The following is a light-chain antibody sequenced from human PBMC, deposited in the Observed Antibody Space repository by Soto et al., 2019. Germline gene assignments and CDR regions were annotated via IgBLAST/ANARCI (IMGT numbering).Light chain of an antibody. Sequence: DIQMTQSPSTLFASVGDGVTITCRASQNISVWLAWYQQRPGKAPKFLIYDASNLETGVSSRFSGSGSGTEFTLTIRSLQPDDFATYYCQQYDSSSPTFGQGTKLEIK. CDR3: QQYDSSSPT. CDR1: QNISVW. V-gene: IGKV1-5*01. CDR2: DAS. J-gene: IGKJ2*01.